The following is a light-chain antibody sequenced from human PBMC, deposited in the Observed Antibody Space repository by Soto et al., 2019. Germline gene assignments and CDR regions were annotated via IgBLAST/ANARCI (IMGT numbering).Light chain of an antibody. Sequence: QSVLTQPPSASGTPGQRVTISCSGRSSNIGSNTVNWYQQLPGTAPKLLIYSNNQRPSGVPDRFSGSKSGTSASLAISGLQSEDEADYYCAAWDDSRDVFGTGTKLTVL. J-gene: IGLJ1*01. V-gene: IGLV1-44*01. CDR1: SSNIGSNT. CDR3: AAWDDSRDV. CDR2: SNN.